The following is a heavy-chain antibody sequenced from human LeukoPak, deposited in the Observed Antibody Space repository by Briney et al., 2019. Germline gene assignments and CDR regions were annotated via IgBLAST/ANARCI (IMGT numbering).Heavy chain of an antibody. D-gene: IGHD3-10*01. J-gene: IGHJ3*02. CDR3: ARRTYYYGSGISSEAFDI. V-gene: IGHV4-39*01. CDR1: GGSISSSSYY. Sequence: SETLSLTCTVSGGSISSSSYYCGWIRQPPGKGPEWIGSLYYSGSTYYNPSLKSRVTISVDTSKNQFSLKLSSVTAADTAVYYCARRTYYYGSGISSEAFDIWGQGTMVTVSS. CDR2: LYYSGST.